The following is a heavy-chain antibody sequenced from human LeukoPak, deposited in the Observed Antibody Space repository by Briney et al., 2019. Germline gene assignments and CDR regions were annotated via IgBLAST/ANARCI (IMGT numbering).Heavy chain of an antibody. CDR3: ARGIPAYAYGMDV. V-gene: IGHV3-11*01. CDR2: ISSSGSTI. CDR1: GFTFSDYY. J-gene: IGHJ6*02. Sequence: GGSLRLSCAASGFTFSDYYMSWIRQAPGKGLEWVSYISSSGSTIYYADSVKSRFTISRDNAKNSLYLQMNSLRAEDTAVYCCARGIPAYAYGMDVWGQGTTVTVSS.